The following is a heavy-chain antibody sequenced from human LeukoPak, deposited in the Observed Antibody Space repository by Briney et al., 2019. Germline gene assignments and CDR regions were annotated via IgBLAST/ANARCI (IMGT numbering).Heavy chain of an antibody. CDR2: ISSSSSYI. V-gene: IGHV3-21*01. CDR3: ARAYSETYGLGYYYMDV. CDR1: GFTLKTYS. D-gene: IGHD1-26*01. Sequence: GGSLRLSCAASGFTLKTYSMNWVRQAPGKGLEWVSSISSSSSYIYYADSVKGRFTISRDNAKNSLYLQMNSLRAEDTAVYYCARAYSETYGLGYYYMDVWGIGTTVTISS. J-gene: IGHJ6*03.